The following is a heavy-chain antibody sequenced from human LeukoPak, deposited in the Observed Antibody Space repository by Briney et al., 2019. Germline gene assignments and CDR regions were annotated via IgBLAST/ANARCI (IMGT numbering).Heavy chain of an antibody. Sequence: PGGSLRLSCAPSGFTFEDYTTHCGPQTPRKGVERGSLINLDVGDTYYAHSVTGPFTISRENSKISLYLKTNSLRTEDTALYYCGKDEDWGFSDWGQGTLVTVSS. CDR3: GKDEDWGFSD. V-gene: IGHV3-43*01. D-gene: IGHD7-27*01. J-gene: IGHJ4*02. CDR2: INLDVGDT. CDR1: GFTFEDYT.